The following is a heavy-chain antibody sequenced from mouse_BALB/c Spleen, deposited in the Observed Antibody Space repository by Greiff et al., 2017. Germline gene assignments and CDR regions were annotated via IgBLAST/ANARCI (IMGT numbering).Heavy chain of an antibody. CDR1: GFSLTSYG. Sequence: VKLMESGPGLVAPSQSLSITCTVSGFSLTSYGVHWVRQPPGKGLEWLGVIWAGGSTNYNSALMSRLSISKDNSKSQVFLKMNSLQTDDTAMYYCARETYYRFAYWGQGTLVTVSA. CDR3: ARETYYRFAY. J-gene: IGHJ3*01. D-gene: IGHD2-12*01. V-gene: IGHV2-9*02. CDR2: IWAGGST.